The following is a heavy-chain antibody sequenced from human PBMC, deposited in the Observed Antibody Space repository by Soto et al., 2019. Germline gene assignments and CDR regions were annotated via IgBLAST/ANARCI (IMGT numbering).Heavy chain of an antibody. D-gene: IGHD1-20*01. CDR1: GASISGSYYY. V-gene: IGHV4-39*01. CDR2: VFYTGFT. Sequence: SEPLSLPCAVSGASISGSYYYWAWLRQSPGKGPEWIGSVFYTGFTSYNPSLESRVSVSVDTSKSQFSLKLSAVTAADTAVYYCATSQKGYNWNYFDHWGQGALVTVSS. CDR3: ATSQKGYNWNYFDH. J-gene: IGHJ4*02.